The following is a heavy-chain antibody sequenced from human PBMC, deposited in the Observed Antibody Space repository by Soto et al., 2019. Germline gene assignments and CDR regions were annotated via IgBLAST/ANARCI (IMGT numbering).Heavy chain of an antibody. CDR2: INSGNGST. CDR1: GYTFTSYA. CDR3: ARQWPENDAFDI. V-gene: IGHV1-3*01. J-gene: IGHJ3*02. D-gene: IGHD6-19*01. Sequence: ASVKVSCKASGYTFTSYAMHWVRQAPGQRLEWMGWINSGNGSTNYAQKFQGRVTITRDTSISTAYMELSRLRSDDTAVYYCARQWPENDAFDIWGQGTMVTVSS.